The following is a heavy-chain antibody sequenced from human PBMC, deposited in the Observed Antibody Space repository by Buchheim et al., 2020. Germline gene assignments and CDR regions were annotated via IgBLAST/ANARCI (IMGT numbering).Heavy chain of an antibody. CDR1: GFTFSSYS. D-gene: IGHD3-3*01. Sequence: EVQLVESGGGLVQPGGSLRLSCAASGFTFSSYSMNWVRQAPGKGLEWVSYISSSSSTIYYADSVKGRFTISRDNAKKSLYLQMNSLRAEDTAVYYCARDGVVIIEGVYYYYGMDVWGQGTT. CDR2: ISSSSSTI. V-gene: IGHV3-48*01. CDR3: ARDGVVIIEGVYYYYGMDV. J-gene: IGHJ6*02.